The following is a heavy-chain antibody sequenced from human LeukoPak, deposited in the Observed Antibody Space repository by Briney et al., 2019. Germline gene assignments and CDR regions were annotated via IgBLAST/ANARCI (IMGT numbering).Heavy chain of an antibody. D-gene: IGHD3-10*01. Sequence: PSETLSLTCAVYGGSFSGYYWSWIRQPPGKGLEWIGEINHSGSTNYNPSLKSRVTISVDTSKNQFSLKLSSVTAADTAVYYCARDSGTTGEVKFDPWGQGSLVTVSS. J-gene: IGHJ5*02. CDR3: ARDSGTTGEVKFDP. CDR2: INHSGST. CDR1: GGSFSGYY. V-gene: IGHV4-34*01.